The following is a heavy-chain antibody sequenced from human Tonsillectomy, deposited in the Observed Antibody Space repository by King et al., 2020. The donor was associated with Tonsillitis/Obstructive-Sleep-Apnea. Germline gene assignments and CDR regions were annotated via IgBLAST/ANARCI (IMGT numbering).Heavy chain of an antibody. CDR2: IYSGGRT. CDR1: GFTVSGNY. J-gene: IGHJ4*02. Sequence: VQLVESGGGLIQPGGSLRLSCEASGFTVSGNYMSWVRQAPGKGLEWVSLIYSGGRTYYADSVKGRFTISRDSSKNTLYLQMNSLRADDTAVYYCARGRGLKCSSTSCYGAAFDYWGQGSLVTVSS. CDR3: ARGRGLKCSSTSCYGAAFDY. V-gene: IGHV3-53*01. D-gene: IGHD2-2*01.